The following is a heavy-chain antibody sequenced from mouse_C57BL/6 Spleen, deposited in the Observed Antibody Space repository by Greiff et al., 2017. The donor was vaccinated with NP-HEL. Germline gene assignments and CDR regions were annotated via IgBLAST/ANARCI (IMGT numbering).Heavy chain of an antibody. Sequence: EVQLVESGGGLVKPGGSLKLSCAASGFTFSSYAMSWVRQTPEKRLEWVATISDGGSYTYYPDNVQGRFTISRDNAKNNLYLQMSHLKSEDTAMYYCARGGSSLAWFAYWGQGTLVTVSA. CDR3: ARGGSSLAWFAY. J-gene: IGHJ3*01. CDR2: ISDGGSYT. V-gene: IGHV5-4*01. D-gene: IGHD1-1*01. CDR1: GFTFSSYA.